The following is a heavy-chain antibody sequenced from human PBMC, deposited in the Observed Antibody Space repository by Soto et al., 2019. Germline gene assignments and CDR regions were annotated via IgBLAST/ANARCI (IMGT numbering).Heavy chain of an antibody. CDR1: GFTFSSYA. J-gene: IGHJ6*03. D-gene: IGHD4-17*01. CDR2: ISGSGGST. CDR3: ARDTVTKRGKDYYYYYYMDV. Sequence: GGSLRLSCAASGFTFSSYAMSWVRQAPGKGLEWVSAISGSGGSTYYADSVKGRFTISRDNSKNTLYLQMNSLRAEDTAVYYCARDTVTKRGKDYYYYYYMDVWGKGTTVTVSS. V-gene: IGHV3-23*01.